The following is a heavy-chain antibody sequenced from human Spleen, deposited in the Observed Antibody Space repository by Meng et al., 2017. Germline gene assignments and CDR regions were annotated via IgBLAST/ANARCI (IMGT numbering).Heavy chain of an antibody. Sequence: GESLKISCAASGFTFSSHAMNWVRQAPGKGLEWVSVIHSGGNTYYADSVKGRFTISRDISKNTVDLQMNSLRAEDTAVYYCARTMYYYDSSNYYPFDYWGQGTLVTVSS. CDR2: IHSGGNT. D-gene: IGHD3-22*01. V-gene: IGHV3-53*01. CDR1: GFTFSSHA. CDR3: ARTMYYYDSSNYYPFDY. J-gene: IGHJ4*02.